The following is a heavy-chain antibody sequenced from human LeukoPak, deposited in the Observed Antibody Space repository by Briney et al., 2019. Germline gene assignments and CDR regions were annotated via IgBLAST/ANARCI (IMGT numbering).Heavy chain of an antibody. Sequence: ASVKVSFKASGYTFISYAFTWVRQAPGQGLEWMGWISAYNGNTNYAQKLQGRVTMTTDTSTSTAYMELRSLRSDDTAVYYCARMSGGYYRPVDYWGQGTLVTVSS. V-gene: IGHV1-18*01. J-gene: IGHJ4*02. CDR1: GYTFISYA. D-gene: IGHD3-22*01. CDR3: ARMSGGYYRPVDY. CDR2: ISAYNGNT.